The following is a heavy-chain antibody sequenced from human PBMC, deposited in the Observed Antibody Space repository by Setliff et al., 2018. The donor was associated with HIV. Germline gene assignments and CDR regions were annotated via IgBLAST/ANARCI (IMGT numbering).Heavy chain of an antibody. D-gene: IGHD3-22*01. CDR3: ARWITTPTKGAFDI. V-gene: IGHV4-39*01. CDR2: IYYTGSA. J-gene: IGHJ3*02. Sequence: ETLSLTCTVSGGSINNGYHYWVWIRQTPGKGPEWIGGIYYTGSAHYNPSLKSRVTISVDTSKNQFSMKLTSLTAADTTVYYCARWITTPTKGAFDIWGQGTAVTV. CDR1: GGSINNGYHY.